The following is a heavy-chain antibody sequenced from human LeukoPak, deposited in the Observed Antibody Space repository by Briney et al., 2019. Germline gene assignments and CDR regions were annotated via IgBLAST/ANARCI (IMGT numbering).Heavy chain of an antibody. V-gene: IGHV1-2*02. Sequence: GASVKVSCKASGYTFTGYYMHWVRQAPGQGLEWMGWINPNSGGTNYAQKFQGRVTMTRDMSTSTVYMELSSLRSEDTAVYYCARVRFLEWHPDYWGQGTLVTVSS. J-gene: IGHJ4*02. CDR3: ARVRFLEWHPDY. CDR1: GYTFTGYY. D-gene: IGHD3-3*01. CDR2: INPNSGGT.